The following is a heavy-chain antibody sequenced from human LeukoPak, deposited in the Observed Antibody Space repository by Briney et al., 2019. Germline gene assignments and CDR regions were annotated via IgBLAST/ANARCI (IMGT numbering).Heavy chain of an antibody. J-gene: IGHJ5*02. D-gene: IGHD3-3*01. CDR1: GFTFSSYA. V-gene: IGHV3-30-3*01. Sequence: PGGSLRLSCAASGFTFSSYAMHWVRQAPGKGLEWVAVISYDGSNKYYADSVKGRFTISRDNSKNTLYLQMNSLRAEDTAVYYRSRPPDAIFGDAWGQGTLVTVSS. CDR3: SRPPDAIFGDA. CDR2: ISYDGSNK.